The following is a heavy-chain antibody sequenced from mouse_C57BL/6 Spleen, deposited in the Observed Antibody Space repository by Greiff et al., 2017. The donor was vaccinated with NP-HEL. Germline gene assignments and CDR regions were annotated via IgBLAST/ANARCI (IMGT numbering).Heavy chain of an antibody. CDR3: TRVLLGVAY. V-gene: IGHV5-9-1*02. CDR2: ISSGGDYI. CDR1: GFTFSSYA. Sequence: DVMLVESGEGLVKPGGSLKLSCAASGFTFSSYAMSWVRQTPEKRLEWVAYISSGGDYIYYADTVKGRFTISRDNARNTLYLQMSRLKSEDTAMYYCTRVLLGVAYWGQGTLVTVSA. D-gene: IGHD4-1*01. J-gene: IGHJ3*01.